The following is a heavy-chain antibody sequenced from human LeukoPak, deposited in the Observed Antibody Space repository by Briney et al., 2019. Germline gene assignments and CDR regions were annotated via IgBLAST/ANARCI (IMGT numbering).Heavy chain of an antibody. D-gene: IGHD3-22*01. V-gene: IGHV3-48*01. J-gene: IGHJ4*02. CDR2: ISSGSGTI. Sequence: TGGSLRLSCAASGFTFSSYAMHWVRRAPGKGLEWVSYISSGSGTIYYADSVKGRFTISRDNAKNSLYLQMNSLRAEDTAVYYCARDLGYYDSSGYYYSGRFDYWGQGTLVTVSS. CDR1: GFTFSSYA. CDR3: ARDLGYYDSSGYYYSGRFDY.